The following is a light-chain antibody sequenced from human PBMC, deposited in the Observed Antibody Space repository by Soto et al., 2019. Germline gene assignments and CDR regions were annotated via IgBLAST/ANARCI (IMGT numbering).Light chain of an antibody. CDR3: QQYNNWPPT. Sequence: EIVFTQAPGTLYLSPGERATLSCRASQSVSSSYLAWYQQKPGQAPRLLIYGASTRATGIPARFSGSGSGTEFTPTISSLQSEDFAVYYCQQYNNWPPTFGQGTRLEI. CDR1: QSVSSSY. V-gene: IGKV3-15*01. J-gene: IGKJ5*01. CDR2: GAS.